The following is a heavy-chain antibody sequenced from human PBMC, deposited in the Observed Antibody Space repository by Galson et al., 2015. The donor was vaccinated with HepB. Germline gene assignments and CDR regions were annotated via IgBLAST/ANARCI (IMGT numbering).Heavy chain of an antibody. CDR2: ISSAGSNK. CDR3: ARESFGVVNLDY. CDR1: GFTFSSQA. Sequence: SLRLSCAASGFTFSSQAIHWVRQAPGKGLEWVAVISSAGSNKYYADSVKGRFTISRDHSKNTLYLQMNSLRPEDTAVYSCARESFGVVNLDYWGQGTLVTVSS. D-gene: IGHD3-3*01. V-gene: IGHV3-30-3*01. J-gene: IGHJ4*02.